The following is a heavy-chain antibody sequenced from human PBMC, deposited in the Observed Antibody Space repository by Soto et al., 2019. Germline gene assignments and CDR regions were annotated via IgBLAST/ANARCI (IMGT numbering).Heavy chain of an antibody. CDR1: GFTFSSYG. D-gene: IGHD1-26*01. CDR2: IWYDGSNK. Sequence: QVQLVESGGGVVQPGRSLRLSCAASGFTFSSYGMHWVRQAPGKGLEWVAVIWYDGSNKYYADSVKGRFTISRDNSKNTLYLQMNSLRAEDTAVYYCARGSGSYRDYFGYWGQGTLVTVSS. V-gene: IGHV3-33*01. CDR3: ARGSGSYRDYFGY. J-gene: IGHJ4*02.